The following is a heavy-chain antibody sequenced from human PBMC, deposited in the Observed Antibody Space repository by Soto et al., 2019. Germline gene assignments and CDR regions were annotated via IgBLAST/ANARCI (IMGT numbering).Heavy chain of an antibody. CDR1: GFTFSSYG. CDR2: ISYDGSNK. D-gene: IGHD3-9*01. V-gene: IGHV3-30*18. CDR3: AKPILTGYGMDV. J-gene: IGHJ6*02. Sequence: QVQLVESGGGVVQPGRSLRLSCAASGFTFSSYGMHWVRQAPGKGLEWVAVISYDGSNKYYADSVKGRFTISREKSKNTLYLQMNSLSAEDTGVYYCAKPILTGYGMDVWGQGTTVTVSS.